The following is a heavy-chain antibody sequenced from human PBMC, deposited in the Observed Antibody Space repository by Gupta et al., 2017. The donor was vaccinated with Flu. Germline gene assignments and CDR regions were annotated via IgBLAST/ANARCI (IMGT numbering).Heavy chain of an antibody. V-gene: IGHV1-2*06. D-gene: IGHD2-2*01. CDR1: Y. J-gene: IGHJ4*02. Sequence: YIHWVRQAPGQGLEWMGRINPNSGGTKYEQKFQGRVSMTTDTSIATAYMELSSLRSDDTAVYYCARVGYCSTTSCYEPFDSWGQGTLLNVSS. CDR3: ARVGYCSTTSCYEPFDS. CDR2: INPNSGGT.